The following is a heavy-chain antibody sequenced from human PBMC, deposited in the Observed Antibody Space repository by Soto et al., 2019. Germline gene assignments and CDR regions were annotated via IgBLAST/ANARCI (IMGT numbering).Heavy chain of an antibody. V-gene: IGHV4-39*01. J-gene: IGHJ4*02. D-gene: IGHD1-20*01. CDR2: VFYAGFT. CDR3: ATSQKGYNWNYFDH. Sequence: SETLSLTCAVSGASISGSYYYWAWLRQSPGKGPEWIGSVFYAGFTSYNPSLESRVSVSVDTSKSQFSLKLSAVTAADTAVYYCATSQKGYNWNYFDHWGQGALVTVSS. CDR1: GASISGSYYY.